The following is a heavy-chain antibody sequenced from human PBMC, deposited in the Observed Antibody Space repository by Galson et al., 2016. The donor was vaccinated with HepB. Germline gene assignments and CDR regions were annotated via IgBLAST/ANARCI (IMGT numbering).Heavy chain of an antibody. CDR1: GFTFSLNT. CDR2: ISYTGSNE. J-gene: IGHJ6*02. Sequence: SLRLSCAASGFTFSLNTVHWVRQVPGKALEWVALISYTGSNEIYAESVKGRFQISRDNSKNTLYLQMNSLRGEDTAVYYCARSFRDFVFEGSLYGLDVWGQGTTVIVSS. V-gene: IGHV3-30*07. D-gene: IGHD2-21*01. CDR3: ARSFRDFVFEGSLYGLDV.